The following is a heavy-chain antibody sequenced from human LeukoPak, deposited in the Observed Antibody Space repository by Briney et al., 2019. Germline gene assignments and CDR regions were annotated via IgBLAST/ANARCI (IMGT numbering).Heavy chain of an antibody. V-gene: IGHV4-34*01. D-gene: IGHD3-22*01. J-gene: IGHJ4*02. CDR2: VTHSGNT. CDR1: SGSFSGHW. Sequence: SSETLSLTCAVYSGSFSGHWWSWLRQPPGKGLEWIGEVTHSGNTNYNPSLKSRVTISVDTSKNQFSLKLSSVTAADTAVYYCARGPQIHYYDNSGYYFFDYWGQGALVTVSS. CDR3: ARGPQIHYYDNSGYYFFDY.